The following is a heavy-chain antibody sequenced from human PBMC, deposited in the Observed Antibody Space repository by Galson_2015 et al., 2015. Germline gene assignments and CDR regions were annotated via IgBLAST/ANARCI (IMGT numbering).Heavy chain of an antibody. J-gene: IGHJ4*02. CDR3: ARLSYSCGWYSGFDY. CDR1: GYSFPSYR. D-gene: IGHD6-19*01. CDR2: IHPGDSES. Sequence: QSGAEVKKPGESLKISCKGSGYSFPSYRIGWVRQMPGKGLEWMGIIHPGDSESRYSPSFQGQVTISADKSISTAYLQWNSLKASDTAMYYCARLSYSCGWYSGFDYWGQGTLVTVSS. V-gene: IGHV5-51*01.